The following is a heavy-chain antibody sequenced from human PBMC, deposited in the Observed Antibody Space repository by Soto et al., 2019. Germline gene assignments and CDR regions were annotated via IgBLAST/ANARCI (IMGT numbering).Heavy chain of an antibody. V-gene: IGHV4-59*01. CDR1: GGSISSYY. J-gene: IGHJ6*02. CDR3: ARVASLYYYDSSGHYGMDV. D-gene: IGHD3-22*01. CDR2: IYYSGST. Sequence: SETLSLTCTVSGGSISSYYWSWSRQPPGKGLEWIGYIYYSGSTNYNPSLKSRVTISVDTSKKQFSLKLSSVTAADTAVYYCARVASLYYYDSSGHYGMDVWGQGTTVTVSS.